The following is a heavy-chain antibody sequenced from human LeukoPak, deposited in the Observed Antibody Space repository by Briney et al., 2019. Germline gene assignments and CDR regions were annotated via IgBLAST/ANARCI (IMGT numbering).Heavy chain of an antibody. CDR3: ARDPFDYGDPFDY. D-gene: IGHD4-17*01. CDR2: IKQDGSEK. Sequence: GGSLRLSCAASGFTFRSYWMSWVRQAPGKGLEWVANIKQDGSEKYYVDSVKGRFTISRDNAKNSLYLQMNSLRAEDTAVYYCARDPFDYGDPFDYWGQGTLVTVSS. CDR1: GFTFRSYW. J-gene: IGHJ4*02. V-gene: IGHV3-7*01.